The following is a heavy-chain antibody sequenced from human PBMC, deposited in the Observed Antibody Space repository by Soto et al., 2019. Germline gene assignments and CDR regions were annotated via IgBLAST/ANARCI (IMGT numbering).Heavy chain of an antibody. V-gene: IGHV1-18*01. J-gene: IGHJ3*02. Sequence: GASVKVSCKASGGTYSSYTISWVRQAPGQGLEWMGWIIAYNGIANYAQKLQGRVTMTTDTSTSTAYMELRSLRSDDTAVYYCERDRKQWPDAFDIWGQGTMVTVSS. CDR3: ERDRKQWPDAFDI. CDR2: IIAYNGIA. CDR1: GGTYSSYT. D-gene: IGHD6-19*01.